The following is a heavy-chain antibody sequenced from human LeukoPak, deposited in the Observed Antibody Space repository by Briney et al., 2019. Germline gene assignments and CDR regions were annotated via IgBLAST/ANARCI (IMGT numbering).Heavy chain of an antibody. J-gene: IGHJ3*02. Sequence: SETLSLTCTVSGGSISSYYWSWIRQPPGKGLEWIGYIYYSGSTNYNPSHKSPVTISVDTSKNQFSLKLSSVTAADTAVYYCARGYSGSYSDAFDIWGQGTMVTVSS. CDR2: IYYSGST. CDR3: ARGYSGSYSDAFDI. CDR1: GGSISSYY. V-gene: IGHV4-59*01. D-gene: IGHD1-26*01.